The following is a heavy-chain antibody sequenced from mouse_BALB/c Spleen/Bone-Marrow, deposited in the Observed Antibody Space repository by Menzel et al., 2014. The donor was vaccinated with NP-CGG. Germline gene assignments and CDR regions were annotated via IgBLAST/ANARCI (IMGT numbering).Heavy chain of an antibody. CDR3: ARNYGNTDY. D-gene: IGHD2-1*01. CDR1: GYTFTSYW. V-gene: IGHV1S81*02. J-gene: IGHJ2*01. CDR2: INPSNGRT. Sequence: QVQLQQSGAELVKPGASVKLSCKASGYTFTSYWMHWVKQRPGQGLEWIGEINPSNGRTNYNEKFKTKATLTVDKSSSTAYMQLSSLTSEDSGVYYCARNYGNTDYWGQGTTLTVSS.